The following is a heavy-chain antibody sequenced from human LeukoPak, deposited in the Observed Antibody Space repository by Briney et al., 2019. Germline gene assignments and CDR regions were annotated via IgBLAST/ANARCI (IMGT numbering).Heavy chain of an antibody. D-gene: IGHD3-22*01. CDR2: INPSGGST. CDR1: GYTFTSYY. CDR3: ARDYVPNPTVTMTQATDY. V-gene: IGHV1-46*01. Sequence: ASVKVSCKASGYTFTSYYMHWVRQAPGQGLEWMGIINPSGGSTSYAQKFQGRVTMTRDMSTSTVYMELSSLGSEDTAVYYCARDYVPNPTVTMTQATDYWGQGTLVTVSS. J-gene: IGHJ4*02.